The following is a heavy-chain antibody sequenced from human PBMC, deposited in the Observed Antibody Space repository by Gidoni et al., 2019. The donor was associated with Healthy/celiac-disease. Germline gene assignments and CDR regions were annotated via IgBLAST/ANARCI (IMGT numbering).Heavy chain of an antibody. CDR1: GFTFSSYS. J-gene: IGHJ3*02. CDR3: ANVPAANDAFDI. V-gene: IGHV3-21*01. CDR2: ISSSSSYI. Sequence: EVQLVESGGGLVKPGGSLRLSCAASGFTFSSYSMNWVRQAPGKGLEWVSSISSSSSYIYYADSVKGRFTISRDNAKNSLYLQMNSLRAEDTAVYYCANVPAANDAFDIWGQGTMVTVSS. D-gene: IGHD2-2*01.